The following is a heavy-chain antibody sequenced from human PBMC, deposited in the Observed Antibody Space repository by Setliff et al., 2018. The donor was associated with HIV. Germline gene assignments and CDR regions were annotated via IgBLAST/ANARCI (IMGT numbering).Heavy chain of an antibody. Sequence: PSETLSLTCTVSGGSIRSHYWSWIRQPPGKGLEWIGSFYHTGSTHYSPSLKSRTTMSLDTSRNQVSLKLSSVSAADTAVYYCARDQGLELRGDYYYYGMDVWGQGTTVTVSS. CDR1: GGSIRSHY. V-gene: IGHV4-59*11. CDR3: ARDQGLELRGDYYYYGMDV. J-gene: IGHJ6*02. D-gene: IGHD1-7*01. CDR2: FYHTGST.